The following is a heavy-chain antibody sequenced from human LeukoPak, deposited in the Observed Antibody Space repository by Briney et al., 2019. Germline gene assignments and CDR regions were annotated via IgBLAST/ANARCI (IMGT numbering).Heavy chain of an antibody. CDR3: AKPRNDYGDYYDY. Sequence: GRSLRLSCAASGFTFSSYGMHWVRQAPGKGLEWVAVIPYDGSNKYYADSVKGRFTISRDNSKNTLYLQMNSLRAEDTAVYYCAKPRNDYGDYYDYWGQGTLVTVSS. J-gene: IGHJ4*02. V-gene: IGHV3-30*18. D-gene: IGHD4-17*01. CDR1: GFTFSSYG. CDR2: IPYDGSNK.